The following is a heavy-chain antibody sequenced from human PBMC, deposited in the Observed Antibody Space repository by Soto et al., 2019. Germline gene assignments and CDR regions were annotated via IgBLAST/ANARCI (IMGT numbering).Heavy chain of an antibody. CDR2: ISGNSNAS. J-gene: IGHJ6*04. D-gene: IGHD6-13*01. CDR3: ARTQSSSRWYGYYHLVV. CDR1: GFTFDDYA. Sequence: VQLVEAGGGLVQPGRSLRLSCAASGFTFDDYAMHWVRQTPGKGLEWVVGISGNSNASGYAESVKGRFTISRDNANNSLYLQVSSLTTEDTALYYCARTQSSSRWYGYYHLVVWGEGTTVIVSS. V-gene: IGHV3-9*01.